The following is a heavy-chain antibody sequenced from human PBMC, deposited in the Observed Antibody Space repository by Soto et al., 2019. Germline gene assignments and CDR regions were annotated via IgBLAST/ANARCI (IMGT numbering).Heavy chain of an antibody. V-gene: IGHV1-69*13. Sequence: SVKVSCKASGGTFSSYAISWVRQAPGQGLEWMGGIIPIFGTANYAQKFQGRVTITADESTSTAYMELSSLRSEDTAVYYCARVSYYYDKLENRRKYNWFDPWGQGTLVTVSS. CDR1: GGTFSSYA. D-gene: IGHD3-22*01. CDR2: IIPIFGTA. J-gene: IGHJ5*02. CDR3: ARVSYYYDKLENRRKYNWFDP.